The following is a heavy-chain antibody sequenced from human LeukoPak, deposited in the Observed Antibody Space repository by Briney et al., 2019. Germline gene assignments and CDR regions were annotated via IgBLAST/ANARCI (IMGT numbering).Heavy chain of an antibody. V-gene: IGHV3-23*01. J-gene: IGHJ3*02. CDR2: ISARADST. CDR1: GFTFSSYT. CDR3: AKTYMWSIDAFHI. Sequence: PGGSLRLSCAASGFTFSSYTMNWVRQAPGKGLEWVSGISARADSTYYADSVKGRVTISRDNSKNTLFLQLNSLRAEDAAVYYCAKTYMWSIDAFHIWGQGTMVTVSS. D-gene: IGHD2-8*02.